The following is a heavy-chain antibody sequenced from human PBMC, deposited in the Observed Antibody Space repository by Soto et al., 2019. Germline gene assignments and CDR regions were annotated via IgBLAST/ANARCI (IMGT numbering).Heavy chain of an antibody. D-gene: IGHD3-3*01. CDR2: ISTYSGNT. CDR1: GYTFTSYG. CDR3: ARNLFGVIIMGDY. Sequence: GASVKVSCKASGYTFTSYGISWVRQAPGQGLEWMGWISTYSGNTDYAQKFQGRITMTTDTSTDTVYMELRSLISDDTAVYFCARNLFGVIIMGDYWGQGTLVTVSS. V-gene: IGHV1-18*04. J-gene: IGHJ4*02.